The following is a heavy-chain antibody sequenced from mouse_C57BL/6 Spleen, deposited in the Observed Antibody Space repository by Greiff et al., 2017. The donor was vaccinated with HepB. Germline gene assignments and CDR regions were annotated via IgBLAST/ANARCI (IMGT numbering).Heavy chain of an antibody. J-gene: IGHJ2*01. V-gene: IGHV6-6*01. CDR2: IRNKANNHAT. D-gene: IGHD1-1*01. Sequence: EVKLQESGGGLVQPGGSMKLSCAASGFTFSDAWMDWVRQSPEKGLEWVAEIRNKANNHATYYAESVKGRFTISRDDSKSSVYLQMNSLRAEDTGIYYCTRITTVVARDYWGQGTTLTVSS. CDR1: GFTFSDAW. CDR3: TRITTVVARDY.